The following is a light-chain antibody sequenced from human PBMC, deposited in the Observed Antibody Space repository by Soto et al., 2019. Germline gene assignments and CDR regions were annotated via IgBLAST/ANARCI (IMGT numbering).Light chain of an antibody. CDR2: GAS. CDR1: QSVSNN. V-gene: IGKV3-15*01. J-gene: IGKJ5*01. Sequence: EIVMTQSPATLSVSPGERATLSCRASQSVSNNLAWYQQKPGQAPSLLIYGASTRATGIPARFSGSGSGTDLTLTISSLQSEDFAVYYCQQYDNWPLLFGQGTRLDIK. CDR3: QQYDNWPLL.